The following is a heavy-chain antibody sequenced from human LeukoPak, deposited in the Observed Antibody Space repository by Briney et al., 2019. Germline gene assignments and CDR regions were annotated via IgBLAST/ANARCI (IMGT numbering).Heavy chain of an antibody. V-gene: IGHV1-18*01. D-gene: IGHD2-2*01. J-gene: IGHJ6*02. CDR3: ARGAGYCSSTSCYVFSVDYYYYGMDV. CDR2: ISAYNGNT. CDR1: GYTFTTYG. Sequence: GASVKVSCKASGYTFTTYGIRWVRQAPGQGLEWMGWISAYNGNTNDPQNLQGRVTMTTDTSTSTAYMELRSLRSDDTAVYYCARGAGYCSSTSCYVFSVDYYYYGMDVWGQGTTVTVSS.